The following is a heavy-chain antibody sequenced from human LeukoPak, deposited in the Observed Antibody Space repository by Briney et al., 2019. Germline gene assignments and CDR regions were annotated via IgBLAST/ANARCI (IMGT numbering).Heavy chain of an antibody. Sequence: PSETLSLTCTVSGGSISSNKYYWSWIRQHPGKGLEWIGYIDYSGTTYYNSSLNRPVTISVDTSENQFSLTLDSVTAADTAVFYCATVMTGSRYFDLWGRGTLVTVSS. CDR3: ATVMTGSRYFDL. V-gene: IGHV4-31*01. CDR1: GGSISSNKYY. J-gene: IGHJ2*01. D-gene: IGHD1-1*01. CDR2: IDYSGTT.